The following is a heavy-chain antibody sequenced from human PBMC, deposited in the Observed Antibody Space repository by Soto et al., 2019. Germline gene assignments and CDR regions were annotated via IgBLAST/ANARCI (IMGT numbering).Heavy chain of an antibody. CDR1: GGSISSGDYY. V-gene: IGHV4-30-4*01. J-gene: IGHJ6*02. D-gene: IGHD5-18*01. CDR3: ASSERIQLWLHGMDV. CDR2: IYESGTT. Sequence: QVQLQESGPGLVKPSQTLSLTCTVSGGSISSGDYYWSWIRQPPGKGLEWIGYIYESGTTYYSPPLQSRVTISVDTSMNQFSLTLSSVTAADTAVYYCASSERIQLWLHGMDVWGQGTMVTVSS.